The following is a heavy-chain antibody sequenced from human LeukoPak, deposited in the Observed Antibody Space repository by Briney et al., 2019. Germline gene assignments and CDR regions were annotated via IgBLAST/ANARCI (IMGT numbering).Heavy chain of an antibody. Sequence: SGGSLRLSCAASGFTFRNYGMTWVRQAPGKGLEWVSSISSDSSYIHYADSLEGRFTISRDNANNSLCLQMNSLRAEDTAVYYCAKAGGSGSYWQSYYYYYMDVWGKGTTVTISS. V-gene: IGHV3-21*01. J-gene: IGHJ6*03. D-gene: IGHD3-10*01. CDR1: GFTFRNYG. CDR2: ISSDSSYI. CDR3: AKAGGSGSYWQSYYYYYMDV.